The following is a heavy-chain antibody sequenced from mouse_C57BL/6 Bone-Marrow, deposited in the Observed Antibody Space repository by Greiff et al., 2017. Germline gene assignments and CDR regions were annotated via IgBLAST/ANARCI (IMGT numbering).Heavy chain of an antibody. CDR1: GYTFTDYN. CDR2: INPNNGGT. D-gene: IGHD2-4*01. CDR3: ARSGLYYDYDPYYFDY. J-gene: IGHJ2*01. V-gene: IGHV1-18*01. Sequence: EVKLMESGPELVKPGASVKIPCKASGYTFTDYNMDWVKQSHGKSLEWIGDINPNNGGTIYNQKFKGKATLTVDKSSSTAYMELRSLTSEDTAVYYCARSGLYYDYDPYYFDYWGQGTTLTVSS.